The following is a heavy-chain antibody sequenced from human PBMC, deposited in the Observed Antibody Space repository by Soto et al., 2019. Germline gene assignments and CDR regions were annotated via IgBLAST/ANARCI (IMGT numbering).Heavy chain of an antibody. V-gene: IGHV4-4*07. CDR3: AVSYYYDSSGYYDYYYYYGMDV. CDR1: GGSISSYY. CDR2: IYTSGST. Sequence: SETLSLTCTVSGGSISSYYCSWSRQPAGKGLEWIGRIYTSGSTNYNPSLKSRVTMSVDTSKNQFSLKLSSVTAADTAVYYCAVSYYYDSSGYYDYYYYYGMDVWGQGTTVTVSS. D-gene: IGHD3-22*01. J-gene: IGHJ6*02.